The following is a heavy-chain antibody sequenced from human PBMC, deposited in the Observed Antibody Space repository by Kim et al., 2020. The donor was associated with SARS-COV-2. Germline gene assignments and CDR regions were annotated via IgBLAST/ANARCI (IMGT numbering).Heavy chain of an antibody. D-gene: IGHD6-13*01. CDR1: GFTFSSYA. CDR2: ISDSDEKT. J-gene: IGHJ6*02. Sequence: GGSLRLSCAASGFTFSSYAMTWVRQAPGKGLEWVSFISDSDEKTFYADSVKGRFSISRDNSRNTVYLQMNSLRVDDTALYYCAKGARVFGIDVWGQGTT. V-gene: IGHV3-23*01. CDR3: AKGARVFGIDV.